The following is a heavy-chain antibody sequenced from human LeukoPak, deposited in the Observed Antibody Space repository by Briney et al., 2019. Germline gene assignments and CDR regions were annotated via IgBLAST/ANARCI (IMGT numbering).Heavy chain of an antibody. CDR1: GGAFKAND. J-gene: IGHJ4*02. V-gene: IGHV4-34*01. CDR3: ARVPLRFLEPFDN. Sequence: SETLSLTCAVYGGAFKANDWSWIRQPPGKGLEWIGEINHSGTTNYNPSLKSRVTMSLDTSKNQLSLKLNSVTAADTAVYYCARVPLRFLEPFDNWGQGTLVTVSS. D-gene: IGHD3-3*01. CDR2: INHSGTT.